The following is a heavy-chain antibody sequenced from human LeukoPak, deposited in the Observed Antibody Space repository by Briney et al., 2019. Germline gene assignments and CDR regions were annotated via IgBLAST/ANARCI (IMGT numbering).Heavy chain of an antibody. CDR2: MNPNSGNT. Sequence: GASVKVSCKASGYTFTSYDINWVRQATGQGLEWMGWMNPNSGNTGYAQKFQGRVTITRNTSISTAYMELSSLRSEDTAVYYCARETEYSSSWSVDYWGQGTLVTVSS. CDR1: GYTFTSYD. J-gene: IGHJ4*02. V-gene: IGHV1-8*03. D-gene: IGHD6-13*01. CDR3: ARETEYSSSWSVDY.